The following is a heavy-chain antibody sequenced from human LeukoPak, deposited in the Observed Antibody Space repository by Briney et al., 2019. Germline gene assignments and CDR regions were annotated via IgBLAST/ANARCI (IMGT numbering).Heavy chain of an antibody. Sequence: SETLSLTCAVYGGSFSGYYWSWIRQPPGKGLEWIGEINHSGSTNYNPSLKSRVTISVDTSKNQFSLKLSSVTAADTAVYYCARSGHYMVRGVTGPSLTRNYWYFDLWGRGTLVTVSS. CDR1: GGSFSGYY. J-gene: IGHJ2*01. CDR2: INHSGST. D-gene: IGHD3-10*01. V-gene: IGHV4-34*01. CDR3: ARSGHYMVRGVTGPSLTRNYWYFDL.